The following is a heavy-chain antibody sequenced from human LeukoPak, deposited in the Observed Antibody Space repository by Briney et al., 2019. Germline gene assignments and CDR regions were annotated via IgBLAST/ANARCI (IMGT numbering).Heavy chain of an antibody. J-gene: IGHJ4*02. V-gene: IGHV1-2*02. CDR1: GYTFAGHY. Sequence: ASVKVSCKASGYTFAGHYIHWVRQAPGQGLEWLGLINTHSGGTNYAQGFQGRVTMARDTSISTAYMELSRLRSDDTAVYFCARDLSGSYDYWGQGTLVTVSS. D-gene: IGHD1-26*01. CDR3: ARDLSGSYDY. CDR2: INTHSGGT.